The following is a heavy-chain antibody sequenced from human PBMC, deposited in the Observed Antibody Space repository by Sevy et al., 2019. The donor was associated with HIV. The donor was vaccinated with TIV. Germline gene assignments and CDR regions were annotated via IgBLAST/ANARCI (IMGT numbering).Heavy chain of an antibody. CDR1: GFTFSSYA. Sequence: GGSLRLSCAASGFTFSSYAMSWVRQAPGKGLEWVSAISGSGGSTYYEDSGKGRFTISRDNSKNTLYLQMNSLRAEDTAVYYCANAPQTTVTTWFDPWGQGTLVTVSS. D-gene: IGHD4-4*01. CDR3: ANAPQTTVTTWFDP. CDR2: ISGSGGST. V-gene: IGHV3-23*01. J-gene: IGHJ5*02.